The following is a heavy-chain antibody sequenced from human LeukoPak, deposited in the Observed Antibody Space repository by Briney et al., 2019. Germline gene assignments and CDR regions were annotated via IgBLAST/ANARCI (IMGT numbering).Heavy chain of an antibody. CDR1: GGSISSGGYY. D-gene: IGHD2-2*01. Sequence: SETLSLTCTVSGGSISSGGYYWSWIRQPPGKGLEWIGYIYHSGSTYYNPSLKSRVTISVDRSKNQFSLKLSSVTAVDTAVYYCARDSVYCSSTSCQGFDYWGQGTLVTVSS. CDR3: ARDSVYCSSTSCQGFDY. J-gene: IGHJ4*02. V-gene: IGHV4-30-2*01. CDR2: IYHSGST.